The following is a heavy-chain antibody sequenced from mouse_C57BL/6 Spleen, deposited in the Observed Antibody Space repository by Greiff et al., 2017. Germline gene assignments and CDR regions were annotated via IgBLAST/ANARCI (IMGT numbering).Heavy chain of an antibody. D-gene: IGHD1-1*01. CDR3: ARHGPWYGSSSYWYFDV. V-gene: IGHV1-62-2*01. Sequence: QVHVKQSGAELVKPGASVKLSCTASGYTFTEYTIHWVKQRSGQGLEWIGWFYPGSGSIKYNEKFKDKATLTADKSSSTVYMELSRLTSEDSAVYFCARHGPWYGSSSYWYFDVWGTGTTVTVSS. J-gene: IGHJ1*03. CDR2: FYPGSGSI. CDR1: GYTFTEYT.